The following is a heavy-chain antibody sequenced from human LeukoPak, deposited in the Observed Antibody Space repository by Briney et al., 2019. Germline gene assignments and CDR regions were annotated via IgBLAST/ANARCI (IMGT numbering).Heavy chain of an antibody. Sequence: SVKVSCKASGGTFSSYAISWVRQAPGQGLEWMGGIIPIFGTANYAQKCQGRVTMTRDMSTSTVYMERSSLRSEATAVYYCARGRVVPAAIPFDYWGQGTLVTVSS. V-gene: IGHV1-69*05. CDR2: IIPIFGTA. CDR1: GGTFSSYA. CDR3: ARGRVVPAAIPFDY. J-gene: IGHJ4*02. D-gene: IGHD2-2*01.